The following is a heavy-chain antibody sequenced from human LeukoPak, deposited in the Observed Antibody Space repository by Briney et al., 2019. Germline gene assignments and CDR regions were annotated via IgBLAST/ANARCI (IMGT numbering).Heavy chain of an antibody. CDR2: MNPNSGNT. D-gene: IGHD3-10*01. CDR1: GYTFNNYG. J-gene: IGHJ4*02. V-gene: IGHV1-8*02. CDR3: ARGVYYGSGSYKDY. Sequence: AASVKVSCKASGYTFNNYGISWVRQATGQGLEWMGWMNPNSGNTGYAQKFQGRVTMTRNTSISTAYMELSSLRSEDTAVYYCARGVYYGSGSYKDYWGQGTLVTVSS.